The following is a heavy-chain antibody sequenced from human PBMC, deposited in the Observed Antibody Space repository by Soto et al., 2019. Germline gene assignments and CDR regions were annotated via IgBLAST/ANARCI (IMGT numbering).Heavy chain of an antibody. V-gene: IGHV1-2*02. CDR1: GYTFSGYF. D-gene: IGHD6-13*01. Sequence: QVQLVQSGADVKKPGASVKVSCKTSGYTFSGYFMHWLRQAPGQGLEWMGWMYPNSGGTDYAQNFQGRVSMTWDTSISTAYMELSRLRSDDTAIYYCARGYYSSSWRGFDYWGQGTLVTVSS. CDR3: ARGYYSSSWRGFDY. CDR2: MYPNSGGT. J-gene: IGHJ4*02.